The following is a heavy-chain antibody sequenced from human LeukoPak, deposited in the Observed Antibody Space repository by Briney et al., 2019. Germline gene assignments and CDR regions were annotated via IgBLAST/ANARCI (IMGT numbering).Heavy chain of an antibody. CDR2: IKYDGSEK. CDR3: AKLVVVTTTYWYFDL. J-gene: IGHJ2*01. V-gene: IGHV3-7*01. D-gene: IGHD2-21*02. Sequence: GGSLRLSCAASGFTFSNYWMSWVRQAPGKGLDWVANIKYDGSEKYFADSVTGRFTISRDNARSSLYLQMNSLRPEDTAVYYCAKLVVVTTTYWYFDLWGRGTPVTAYS. CDR1: GFTFSNYW.